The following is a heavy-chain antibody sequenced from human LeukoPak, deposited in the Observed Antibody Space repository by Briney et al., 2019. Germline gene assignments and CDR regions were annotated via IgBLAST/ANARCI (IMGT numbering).Heavy chain of an antibody. CDR3: ATRSPLVDAIL. D-gene: IGHD5-12*01. J-gene: IGHJ4*02. CDR2: IYHTGTT. CDR1: GGSISNGNW. V-gene: IGHV4/OR15-8*02. Sequence: SETLSLTCFVSGGSISNGNWCTWVRQPPGKGLEWIGEIYHTGTTNYNASLESRVTISIDESTNRFSLNLRSVTAADTAVYYCATRSPLVDAILWGQGTLVTVS.